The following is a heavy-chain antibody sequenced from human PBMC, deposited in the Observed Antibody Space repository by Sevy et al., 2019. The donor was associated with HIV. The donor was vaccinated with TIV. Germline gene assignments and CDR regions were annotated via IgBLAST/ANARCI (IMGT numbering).Heavy chain of an antibody. CDR3: ASIGY. CDR2: FYYSGRT. J-gene: IGHJ4*02. CDR1: GGSISSSSYY. Sequence: SETLSLTCTVSGGSISSSSYYWGWIRQPPGKGLEWIGSFYYSGRTYYNPSLKSRVTISVDTSKNQFSLKLSSVTAADTAVYYCASIGYWGQGTLVTVSS. V-gene: IGHV4-39*01. D-gene: IGHD1-26*01.